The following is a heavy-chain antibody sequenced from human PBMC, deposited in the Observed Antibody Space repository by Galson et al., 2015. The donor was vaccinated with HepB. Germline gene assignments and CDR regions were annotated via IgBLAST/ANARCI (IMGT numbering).Heavy chain of an antibody. CDR3: ARDDYGDYGEGLGFDY. D-gene: IGHD4-17*01. CDR2: IWYDGSNK. Sequence: SLRLSCAASGFTFSSYGMHWVRQAPGKGLEWVAVIWYDGSNKYYADSVKGRFTISRDNSKNTLYLQMNSLRAEDTAVYYCARDDYGDYGEGLGFDYWGQGTLVTVSS. J-gene: IGHJ4*02. V-gene: IGHV3-33*01. CDR1: GFTFSSYG.